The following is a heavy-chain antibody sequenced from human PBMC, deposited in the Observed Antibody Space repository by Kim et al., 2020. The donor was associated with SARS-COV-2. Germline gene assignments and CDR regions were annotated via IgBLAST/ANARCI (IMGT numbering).Heavy chain of an antibody. Sequence: GGSLRLSCAASGFTFSSYEMNWVRQAPGKGLEWVSYISSSVSTIHYADSVKGRCTISRDNAKNSLYLQMNSLRAEDTAVYYCARLRRGRDGYNFDYWGQGTLVTVSS. D-gene: IGHD5-12*01. CDR2: ISSSVSTI. V-gene: IGHV3-48*03. J-gene: IGHJ4*02. CDR3: ARLRRGRDGYNFDY. CDR1: GFTFSSYE.